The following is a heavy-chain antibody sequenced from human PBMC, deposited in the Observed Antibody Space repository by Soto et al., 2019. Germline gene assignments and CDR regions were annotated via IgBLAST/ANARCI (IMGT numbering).Heavy chain of an antibody. Sequence: EVQLVESGGGLVQPGGSLRLSCAVSGFTFSSHSMNWVRQAPGKGLEWVSYISGASKTIYYADSLKGRFTISRDNAKNSLYLQMNSLRDEDTAVYYCARGGRQGYDMDVWGQGTTVTVSS. CDR2: ISGASKTI. J-gene: IGHJ6*02. V-gene: IGHV3-48*02. CDR1: GFTFSSHS. CDR3: ARGGRQGYDMDV.